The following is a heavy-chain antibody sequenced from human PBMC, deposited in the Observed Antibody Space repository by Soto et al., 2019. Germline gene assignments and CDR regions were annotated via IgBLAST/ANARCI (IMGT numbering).Heavy chain of an antibody. D-gene: IGHD5-18*01. V-gene: IGHV4-59*02. CDR1: GASVTTNS. CDR3: AREGGYSYGALFDY. J-gene: IGHJ4*02. Sequence: QVQLQESGPGLVKPSETLSIPCTVSGASVTTNSWSWIRKTPGKGLEWIGHMSYTGTSSCNPSLQSRVSISVDTSQNQFSLKLNSVTAADTAVYCCAREGGYSYGALFDYWAQGTLVTVSS. CDR2: MSYTGTS.